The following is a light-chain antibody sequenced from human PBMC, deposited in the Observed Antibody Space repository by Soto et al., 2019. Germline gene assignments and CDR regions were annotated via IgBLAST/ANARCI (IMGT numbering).Light chain of an antibody. CDR2: AAS. Sequence: DIQMTQSPSSVSASVGDRVTITCRASQGISSWLAWYPQKPGKAPKLLIYAASSLQSGVPSRFSGSGSGTDFTLTISSLQPEDVATYYCQQANSFPLTFGGGTKVEIK. CDR3: QQANSFPLT. CDR1: QGISSW. J-gene: IGKJ4*01. V-gene: IGKV1-12*01.